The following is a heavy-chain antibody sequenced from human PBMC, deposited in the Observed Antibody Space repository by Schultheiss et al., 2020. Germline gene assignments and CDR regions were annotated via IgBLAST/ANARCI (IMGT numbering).Heavy chain of an antibody. J-gene: IGHJ4*02. CDR1: GFSFRGYW. V-gene: IGHV3-23*01. D-gene: IGHD3-10*01. Sequence: WGSLRISCAASGFSFRGYWMSWVRQAPGKGLEWVSAISGSGGSTYYADSVKGRFTISRDNSKNTLYLQMNSLRAEDTAVYYCASDGSGSYYRVGIWNDYWGQGTLVTVSS. CDR2: ISGSGGST. CDR3: ASDGSGSYYRVGIWNDY.